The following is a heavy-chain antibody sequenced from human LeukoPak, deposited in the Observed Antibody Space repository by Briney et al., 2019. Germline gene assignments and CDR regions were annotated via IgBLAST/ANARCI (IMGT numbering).Heavy chain of an antibody. CDR2: IYYSGST. Sequence: KPSETLSLTCTVSGGSISSYYWSWIRQPPGKGLEWIGYIYYSGSTNYNPSLKSRVTISVDTSKNQFSLKLSSVTAADTAVYYCARGYVYGSTGFDYCGQGTLVTVSS. V-gene: IGHV4-59*01. D-gene: IGHD2-8*01. CDR3: ARGYVYGSTGFDY. CDR1: GGSISSYY. J-gene: IGHJ4*02.